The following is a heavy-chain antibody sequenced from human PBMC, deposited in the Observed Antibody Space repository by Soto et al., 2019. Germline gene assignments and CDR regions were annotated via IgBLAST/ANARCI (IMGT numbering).Heavy chain of an antibody. V-gene: IGHV2-5*02. J-gene: IGHJ4*02. D-gene: IGHD3-22*01. CDR2: IYWDDDK. CDR3: AHRRRYYDSSGYYYLDY. Sequence: QITLKESGPPLVKPTQTLTLTCTFSGFSLSTSGVGVGWIRQPPGKALEWLALIYWDDDKRYSPSLKSRLTITKDTSKNPVVLTMTNMDPVDTATYYCAHRRRYYDSSGYYYLDYWGQGTLVTVSS. CDR1: GFSLSTSGVG.